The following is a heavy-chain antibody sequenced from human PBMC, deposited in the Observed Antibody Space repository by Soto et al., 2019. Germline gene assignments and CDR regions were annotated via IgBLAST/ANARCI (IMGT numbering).Heavy chain of an antibody. Sequence: HPGGSLRLSCAASGFTFSNYGMHWVRQAPGKGLEWVAVIWYDGSKEYYVDSVKGRFTISRDNSKNTMYLQMNSLRAEDTAVYYCARDRCNSGDCDSAAEYFHYWGQGTLVTVSS. D-gene: IGHD2-21*02. CDR3: ARDRCNSGDCDSAAEYFHY. CDR1: GFTFSNYG. V-gene: IGHV3-33*01. CDR2: IWYDGSKE. J-gene: IGHJ1*01.